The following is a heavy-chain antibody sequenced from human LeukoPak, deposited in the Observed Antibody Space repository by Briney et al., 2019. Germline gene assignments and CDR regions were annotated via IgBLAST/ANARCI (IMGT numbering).Heavy chain of an antibody. D-gene: IGHD3-10*01. J-gene: IGHJ4*02. CDR1: GFTFSTYW. V-gene: IGHV3-74*03. CDR2: INGDGSTT. CDR3: ARDYAGSPDY. Sequence: GGSLRLSCTASGFTFSTYWINWVRQSPGKGLVWVALINGDGSTTTHADSVKGRFTISRDNAKNTAYLQMNSLRDEDTAVYFCARDYAGSPDYWGQRTLVTVSA.